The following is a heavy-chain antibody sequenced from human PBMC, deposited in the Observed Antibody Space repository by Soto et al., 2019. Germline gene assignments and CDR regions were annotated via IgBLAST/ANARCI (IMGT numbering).Heavy chain of an antibody. Sequence: QVQLVQSGAEVKKPGSSVKVSCKASGGTFSSYTISWVRQAPGQGLEWMGRIIPILGIANSAQKFQGRVTITADKSTSTDYMELSSLRSEDTAVYYCARAHRIIAVADNGYFDLWGRGTLVTVSS. D-gene: IGHD6-19*01. CDR2: IIPILGIA. V-gene: IGHV1-69*02. CDR3: ARAHRIIAVADNGYFDL. J-gene: IGHJ2*01. CDR1: GGTFSSYT.